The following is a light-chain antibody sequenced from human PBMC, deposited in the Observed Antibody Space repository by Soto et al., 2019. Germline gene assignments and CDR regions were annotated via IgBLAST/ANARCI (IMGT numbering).Light chain of an antibody. J-gene: IGKJ4*01. CDR2: DAS. V-gene: IGKV3-11*01. CDR1: QCISSY. CDR3: QQRSNWPPLT. Sequence: HCLASPCSSRVERDPIHCWVSQCISSYLAWYQQKPCQAPRLVNDDASNMATGIPARFSGSGSVTDFTLTISSLDPEDFAVYYCQQRSNWPPLTSSGGTKV.